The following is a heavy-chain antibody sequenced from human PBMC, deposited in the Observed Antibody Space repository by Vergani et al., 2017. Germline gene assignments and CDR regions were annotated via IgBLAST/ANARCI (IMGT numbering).Heavy chain of an antibody. V-gene: IGHV3-9*01. CDR2: ISWNSGSI. D-gene: IGHD1-26*01. CDR3: ARGATRYYYYYMDV. J-gene: IGHJ6*03. Sequence: EVQLVESGGGLVQPGRSLRLSCAASGFTFDDYAMHWVRQAPGKGLEWVSGISWNSGSIGYAGSVKGRFTISRDNAKNSLYLQMNSLRAEDTALYYCARGATRYYYYYMDVWGKGTTVTVSS. CDR1: GFTFDDYA.